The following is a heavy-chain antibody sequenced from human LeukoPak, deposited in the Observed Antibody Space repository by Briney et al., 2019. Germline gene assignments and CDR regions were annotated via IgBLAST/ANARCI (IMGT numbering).Heavy chain of an antibody. V-gene: IGHV4-34*01. CDR3: ARGRENESSGYPDAFDI. J-gene: IGHJ3*02. CDR2: INHSGST. Sequence: SETLSLTCAVYGGSFSGYYWSWNRQPPGKGLEWIGEINHSGSTNYNPSLKSRVTISVDTSKNQFSLKLSSVTAADTAVYYCARGRENESSGYPDAFDIWGQGTMVTVSS. D-gene: IGHD3-22*01. CDR1: GGSFSGYY.